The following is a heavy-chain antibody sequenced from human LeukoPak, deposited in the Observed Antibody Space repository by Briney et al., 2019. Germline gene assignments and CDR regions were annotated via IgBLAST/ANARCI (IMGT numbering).Heavy chain of an antibody. V-gene: IGHV3-30*02. CDR2: IRYDGSNK. Sequence: GGSLRLSCAASGFTFSSYGMHWVRQAPGKGLEWVAFIRYDGSNKYYADSVKGRFTISRDNSKNTLYLQMNSLRAEDTAVYYCARDSYYGSGSYYNWGQGTLVTVSS. J-gene: IGHJ4*02. CDR1: GFTFSSYG. CDR3: ARDSYYGSGSYYN. D-gene: IGHD3-10*01.